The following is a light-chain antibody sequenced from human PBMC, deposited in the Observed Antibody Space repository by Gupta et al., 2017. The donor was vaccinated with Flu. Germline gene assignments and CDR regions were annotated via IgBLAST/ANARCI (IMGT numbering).Light chain of an antibody. V-gene: IGKV3D-20*01. J-gene: IGKJ4*01. CDR2: EAS. Sequence: PTPLFASVGCAPPSCCPSKHRISSSLAWYQQKPGQAPKLLIYEASSRATGIPYRFSGSGSGTEFTLTISSLQPDDFAVYYCHQYGSSSRTFGRGTKVEIK. CDR3: HQYGSSSRT. CDR1: KHRISSS.